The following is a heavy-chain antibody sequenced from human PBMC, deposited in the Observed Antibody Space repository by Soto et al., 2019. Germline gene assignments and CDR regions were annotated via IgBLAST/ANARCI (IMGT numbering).Heavy chain of an antibody. D-gene: IGHD3-16*01. CDR3: ARGWTFGGSNNWFDP. V-gene: IGHV4-34*01. J-gene: IGHJ5*02. CDR1: GGSFSGYY. Sequence: QVQLQQWGAGLLKPSETLSLTCAVYGGSFSGYYWSWIRQPPGKGLEWIGEINHSGSTNYNPSLKSRVTRSVDTYKNQCSLKLSSVTAADTAVYYCARGWTFGGSNNWFDPWGQGTLVTVSS. CDR2: INHSGST.